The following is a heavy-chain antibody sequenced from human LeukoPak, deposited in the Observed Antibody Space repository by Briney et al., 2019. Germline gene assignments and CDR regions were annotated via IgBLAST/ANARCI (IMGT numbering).Heavy chain of an antibody. V-gene: IGHV4-59*08. J-gene: IGHJ3*01. CDR3: ARHVTVTYDAFDL. D-gene: IGHD4-11*01. CDR2: VYYKGDT. Sequence: PSETLSLTCSVSGGSTTGYFWTWIRQPPGKGPEWIGYVYYKGDTSYSPSLDSRVSISVDTSKEQFSLKLNSVTAADTAMYYCARHVTVTYDAFDLWGQGTMVTVSS. CDR1: GGSTTGYF.